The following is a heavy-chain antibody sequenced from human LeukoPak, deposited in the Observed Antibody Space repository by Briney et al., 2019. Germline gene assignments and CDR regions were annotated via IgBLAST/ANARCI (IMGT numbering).Heavy chain of an antibody. D-gene: IGHD3-3*01. J-gene: IGHJ4*02. Sequence: ASVKVSCKASGYTFTSYYMHWVRQAPGQGLEWMGIINPSGGSTSYAQKFQGRVTMTRDMSTSTVYMELSSLRSEDTAVYYCARDYDFWSGYNVPEKIIDYWGQGTLVTVSS. V-gene: IGHV1-46*01. CDR3: ARDYDFWSGYNVPEKIIDY. CDR1: GYTFTSYY. CDR2: INPSGGST.